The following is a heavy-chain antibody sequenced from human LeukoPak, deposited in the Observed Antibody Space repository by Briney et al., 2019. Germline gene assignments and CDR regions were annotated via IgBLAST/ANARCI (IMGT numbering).Heavy chain of an antibody. V-gene: IGHV1-2*06. J-gene: IGHJ5*02. CDR1: GYAFAGFY. Sequence: ASVKVSCKASGYAFAGFYLHWVRQAPGHGLEWMGRINPNSGGANSAQEFQGRVIMTRDTSINTAYMELSRLMSDDTAVYYCARGAYHYDSSGHLGLGSWGQGTLVTVSS. CDR2: INPNSGGA. D-gene: IGHD3-22*01. CDR3: ARGAYHYDSSGHLGLGS.